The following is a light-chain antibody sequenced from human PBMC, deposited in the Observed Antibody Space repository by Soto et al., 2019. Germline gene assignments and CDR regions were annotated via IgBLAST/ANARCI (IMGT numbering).Light chain of an antibody. CDR1: QSVGSF. CDR3: QHRSNWLGT. CDR2: DAS. J-gene: IGKJ3*01. Sequence: EIVLTQSPATLSLSPGERATLSCRASQSVGSFLAWYQQKSGQTPRVLIYDASNRAPGIPARFGGSGSGTDFTLTISSLEPEDFAVYYCQHRSNWLGTFGPGNKVDLK. V-gene: IGKV3-11*01.